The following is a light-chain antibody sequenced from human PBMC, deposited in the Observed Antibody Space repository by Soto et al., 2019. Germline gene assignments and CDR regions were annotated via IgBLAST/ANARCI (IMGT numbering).Light chain of an antibody. V-gene: IGKV3-11*01. CDR3: QQCRDWPRT. CDR1: QSISCY. J-gene: IGKJ2*01. Sequence: VLTQSPATLSLSPGERATLSCRASQSISCYLSWYQHNPGQAPSLLFYDASLRAAGIPARFSGSGSGTDCTLTLLSLEPEDLAVYYCQQCRDWPRTFGRGTKLEIK. CDR2: DAS.